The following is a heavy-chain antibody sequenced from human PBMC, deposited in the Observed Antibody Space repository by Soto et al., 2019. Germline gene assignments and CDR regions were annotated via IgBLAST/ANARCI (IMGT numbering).Heavy chain of an antibody. CDR3: ARGAVAGPLDWFDP. D-gene: IGHD6-19*01. Sequence: SETLSLTXTVSGGSISSYYWSWIRQPPGKGLEWIGYIYYSGSTNYNPSLKSRVTISVDTSKNQFSLKLSSVTAADTAVYYCARGAVAGPLDWFDPWGQGTLVTVSS. V-gene: IGHV4-59*01. J-gene: IGHJ5*02. CDR2: IYYSGST. CDR1: GGSISSYY.